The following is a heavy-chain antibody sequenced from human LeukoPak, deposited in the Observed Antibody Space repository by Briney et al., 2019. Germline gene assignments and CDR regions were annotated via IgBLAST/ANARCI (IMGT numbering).Heavy chain of an antibody. Sequence: GGSLRLSCAASGFTFSSYAMSWVRQAPGKGLEWVSAISGSGGSTYYADSVKGRFTISRDNAKNSLYLQMNSLRAEDTALYYCAKDMRVGATIAASDFDYWGQGTLVTVSS. D-gene: IGHD6-13*01. CDR2: ISGSGGST. J-gene: IGHJ4*02. CDR3: AKDMRVGATIAASDFDY. V-gene: IGHV3-23*01. CDR1: GFTFSSYA.